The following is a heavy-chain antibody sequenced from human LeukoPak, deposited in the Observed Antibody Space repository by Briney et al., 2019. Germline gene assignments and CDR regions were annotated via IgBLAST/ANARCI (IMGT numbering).Heavy chain of an antibody. J-gene: IGHJ4*02. CDR2: IYPGDSDT. V-gene: IGHV5-51*01. Sequence: GESLKISCKGSGYSFPNYWIAWVRQMPGKGLEWMGIIYPGDSDTRYSPSFQGQVTISADKSISAAYLQWSSLKASDTAMYYCARRPSGDSAFYFDYWGQGTLVTVSS. CDR1: GYSFPNYW. CDR3: ARRPSGDSAFYFDY. D-gene: IGHD2-21*02.